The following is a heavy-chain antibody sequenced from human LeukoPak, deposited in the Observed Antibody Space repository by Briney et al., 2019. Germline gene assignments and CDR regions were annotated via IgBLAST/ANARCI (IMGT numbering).Heavy chain of an antibody. Sequence: GGSLRLSCAASGFTFSSYAMSWVRQAPGKGLEWVSAISGSGGSTYYADSVKGWFTISRDNSKNTLYLQMNSLRAEDTAVYYCAKDPVRFLEWLYYFDYWGQGTLVTVSS. CDR2: ISGSGGST. D-gene: IGHD3-3*01. V-gene: IGHV3-23*01. CDR3: AKDPVRFLEWLYYFDY. CDR1: GFTFSSYA. J-gene: IGHJ4*02.